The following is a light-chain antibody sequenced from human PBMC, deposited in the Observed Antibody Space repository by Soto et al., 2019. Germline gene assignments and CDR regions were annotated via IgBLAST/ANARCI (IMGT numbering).Light chain of an antibody. CDR1: QSVNSN. CDR2: GAS. CDR3: QQYDSSRRT. V-gene: IGKV3-15*01. Sequence: SVVTQSPGTLSVSTGERATLSCRASQSVNSNLAWYQQKPGLAPRLLIYGASTRATGIPARFSGSGSGTEFTLTISRLESEDFAVYYCQQYDSSRRTFGGGSKVDIK. J-gene: IGKJ4*01.